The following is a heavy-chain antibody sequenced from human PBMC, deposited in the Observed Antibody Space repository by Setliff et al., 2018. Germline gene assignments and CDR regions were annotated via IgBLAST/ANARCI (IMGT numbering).Heavy chain of an antibody. D-gene: IGHD5-18*01. CDR3: ARGKPVTASNWFDP. V-gene: IGHV4-61*02. CDR1: GGSISSGSYY. CDR2: IYTSGST. J-gene: IGHJ5*02. Sequence: PSETLSLTCTVSGGSISSGSYYWSWIRQPAGKGLEWIGRIYTSGSTNYNPSLKSRVTISVDTSKNQFSLKLSSATAADTAVYYCARGKPVTASNWFDPWGQGTLVTVSS.